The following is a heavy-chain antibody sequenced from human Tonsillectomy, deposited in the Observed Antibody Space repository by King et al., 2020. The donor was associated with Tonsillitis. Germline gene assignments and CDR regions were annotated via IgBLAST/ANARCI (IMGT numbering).Heavy chain of an antibody. CDR1: GFTFSRYA. J-gene: IGHJ5*02. Sequence: VQLVESGGGLVQPGGSLRLSCAASGFTFSRYAMSWVRQAPGKGLEWVSAISGSGGSTYYADPVKGRFTISRDNSKNPLYLQMNSLRAGDTAVYYCAKAQGGIGVDGTRISPTFDPWGQGTLVTVSS. V-gene: IGHV3-23*04. CDR3: AKAQGGIGVDGTRISPTFDP. CDR2: ISGSGGST. D-gene: IGHD6-19*01.